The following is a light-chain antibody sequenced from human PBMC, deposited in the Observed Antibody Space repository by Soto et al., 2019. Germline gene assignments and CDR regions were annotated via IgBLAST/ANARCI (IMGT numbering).Light chain of an antibody. CDR1: QGIRTE. CDR2: AAS. Sequence: ATHMTQSPSSLSASVGDRVTIACRASQGIRTELGWHQQKAGEAPKLLIYAASTLQSGVPPRFSGSGSGTDFTLTISSLQPEDFATYYCLQDYDYPRTFGQGTKVEMK. V-gene: IGKV1-6*01. J-gene: IGKJ1*01. CDR3: LQDYDYPRT.